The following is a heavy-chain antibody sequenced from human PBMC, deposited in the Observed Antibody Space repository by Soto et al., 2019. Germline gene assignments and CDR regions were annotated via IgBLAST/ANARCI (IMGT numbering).Heavy chain of an antibody. V-gene: IGHV3-66*01. CDR3: ASLIVVVNGYYYGMDV. Sequence: TGGSLRLSCAASGFTVSSNYMTWVRQAPGKGLEWVSVIYSGGSTSYADSVKGRFTISRDNAKNSLYLQMNSLRAEDTAVYYCASLIVVVNGYYYGMDVWGQGTTVTVSS. CDR2: IYSGGST. J-gene: IGHJ6*02. D-gene: IGHD2-21*01. CDR1: GFTVSSNY.